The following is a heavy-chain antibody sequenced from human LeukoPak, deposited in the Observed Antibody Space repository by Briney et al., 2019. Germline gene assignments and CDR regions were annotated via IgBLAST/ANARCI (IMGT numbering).Heavy chain of an antibody. CDR1: GFTFGDYA. J-gene: IGHJ4*02. CDR3: TRDDSSGYYPYYFDY. V-gene: IGHV3-49*03. D-gene: IGHD3-22*01. CDR2: IRSKAYGGTT. Sequence: GGSLRLSCTASGFTFGDYAMGWFRQAPGKGLEWVGFIRSKAYGGTTEYAASVKGRFTISRDDSKSIAYLQMNSLKTEDTAVYYCTRDDSSGYYPYYFDYWGQGTLVTVSS.